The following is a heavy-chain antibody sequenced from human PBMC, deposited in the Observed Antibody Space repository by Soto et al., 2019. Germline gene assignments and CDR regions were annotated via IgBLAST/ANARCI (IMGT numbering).Heavy chain of an antibody. CDR1: GGTFSSYA. Sequence: QVQLVQSGAEVKKPGSSVKVSCKASGGTFSSYAISWVRQAPGQGLEWMGGIIPIFGTANYAQKFQGRVTITADEYTSTAYMELSSLRSEDTAVYYCARGLQVYDSSGYYPAEYFQHWGQGTRVAVSA. J-gene: IGHJ1*01. CDR2: IIPIFGTA. V-gene: IGHV1-69*01. D-gene: IGHD3-22*01. CDR3: ARGLQVYDSSGYYPAEYFQH.